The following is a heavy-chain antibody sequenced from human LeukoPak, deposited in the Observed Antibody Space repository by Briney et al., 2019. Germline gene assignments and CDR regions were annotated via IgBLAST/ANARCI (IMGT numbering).Heavy chain of an antibody. CDR3: STAKFDN. CDR2: INIDSITA. Sequence: GGSLRLSCAASGFPLSSYSINWVRQAPGKGLEWVSYINIDSITANYADSVKGRFTICRDNAKNSLYLQMNSLRAEDTAVYYCSTAKFDNWGQGTLVTVSS. V-gene: IGHV3-48*01. CDR1: GFPLSSYS. J-gene: IGHJ4*02.